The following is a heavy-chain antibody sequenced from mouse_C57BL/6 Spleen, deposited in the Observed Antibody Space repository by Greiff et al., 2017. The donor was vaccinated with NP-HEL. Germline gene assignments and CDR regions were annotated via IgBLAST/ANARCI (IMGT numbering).Heavy chain of an antibody. V-gene: IGHV7-1*01. D-gene: IGHD2-3*01. CDR3: ARDSHYDYFDD. Sequence: DVKLVESGGGLVQSGRSLRLSCATSGFTFSDFYMEWVRQAPGKGLEWIAASRNKANDYTTEYSASVKGRFIVSRDTSHSILYLQMNALRAEDTAIYYCARDSHYDYFDDWGQGATLTVSS. J-gene: IGHJ2*01. CDR1: GFTFSDFY. CDR2: SRNKANDYTT.